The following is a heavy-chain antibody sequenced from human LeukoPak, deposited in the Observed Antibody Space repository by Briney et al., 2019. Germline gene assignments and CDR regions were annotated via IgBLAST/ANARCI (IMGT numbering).Heavy chain of an antibody. CDR2: ISSSSYI. D-gene: IGHD6-19*01. CDR1: GFTLRSYT. V-gene: IGHV3-21*01. J-gene: IGHJ4*02. Sequence: GGSLRLSCAASGFTLRSYTMNWVRQAPGKGLEWVSSISSSSYIYYADSVKGRFTISRDNAKNSLYLQMNSLRAEDTAVYYCARESSSGWYVDYWGQGTLVTVSS. CDR3: ARESSSGWYVDY.